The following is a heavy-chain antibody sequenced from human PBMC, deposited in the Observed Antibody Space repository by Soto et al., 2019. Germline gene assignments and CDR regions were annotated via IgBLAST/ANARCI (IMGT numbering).Heavy chain of an antibody. D-gene: IGHD3-10*01. CDR1: GFTFSSYS. V-gene: IGHV3-48*01. CDR2: ISSSSSTI. Sequence: EVQLVESGGGLVQPGGSLRLSCAASGFTFSSYSMNWVRQAPGKGLEWVSYISSSSSTIYYADSVKGRFTISRDNAKNSLYLQMNSLRAEDTAVYYCASDTPRVRGPTDYWGQGTLVTVSS. J-gene: IGHJ4*02. CDR3: ASDTPRVRGPTDY.